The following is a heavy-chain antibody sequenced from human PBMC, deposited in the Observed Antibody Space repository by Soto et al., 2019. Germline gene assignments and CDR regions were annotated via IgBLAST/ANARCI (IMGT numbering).Heavy chain of an antibody. J-gene: IGHJ3*02. D-gene: IGHD1-1*01. V-gene: IGHV4-34*08. CDR1: GFTISSYY. CDR3: ARVERGTATTVVDAFDI. Sequence: SETLSLTCTVSGFTISSYYWSWIRQPPGKGLEWIGEMSHSGGTHFNPSLKSRVTISVDTSKNQFSLMMSSVTAADTALYYCARVERGTATTVVDAFDIWGPGTMVTVSS. CDR2: MSHSGGT.